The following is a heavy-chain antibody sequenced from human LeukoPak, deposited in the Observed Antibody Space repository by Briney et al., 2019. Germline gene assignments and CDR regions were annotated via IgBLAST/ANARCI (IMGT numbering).Heavy chain of an antibody. V-gene: IGHV3-20*04. CDR1: GFTFDDYG. J-gene: IGHJ4*02. CDR3: AREGYYYDSSGYYRIMSFDY. Sequence: PGGSLRLSCAASGFTFDDYGMSWVRQAPGKGLEWVSGINWNGGSTDYADSVKGRFTISRDNAKNSLYLQMNSLRAEDTALYYCAREGYYYDSSGYYRIMSFDYWGQGTLVTVSS. D-gene: IGHD3-22*01. CDR2: INWNGGST.